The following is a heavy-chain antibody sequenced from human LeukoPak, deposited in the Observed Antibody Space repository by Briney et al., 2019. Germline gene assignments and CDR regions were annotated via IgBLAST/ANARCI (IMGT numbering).Heavy chain of an antibody. Sequence: GSLRLSCAASGFTFSSYGMHWVRQAPGKGLEWVAVISYDGSNKYYADSVKGRFTISRDNSKNTLYLQMNSLRAEDTAVYYCAKVGLPFILYGMDVWVQGTTVTVSS. V-gene: IGHV3-30*18. CDR2: ISYDGSNK. CDR3: AKVGLPFILYGMDV. D-gene: IGHD3/OR15-3a*01. J-gene: IGHJ6*02. CDR1: GFTFSSYG.